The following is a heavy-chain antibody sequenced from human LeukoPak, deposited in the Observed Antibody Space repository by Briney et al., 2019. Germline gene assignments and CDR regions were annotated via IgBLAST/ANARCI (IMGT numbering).Heavy chain of an antibody. CDR3: ARGPYYGDLNPDYFDY. V-gene: IGHV1-18*01. J-gene: IGHJ4*02. D-gene: IGHD3-16*01. CDR1: DYTFTSYG. Sequence: ASVKVSCKTSDYTFTSYGITWVRQAPGQGLEWMGWMSTYNGKTNYVHKFQGRVTMTTDTFTKTVYMHLRSLRSDDTALYYCARGPYYGDLNPDYFDYWGQGTLVTVSS. CDR2: MSTYNGKT.